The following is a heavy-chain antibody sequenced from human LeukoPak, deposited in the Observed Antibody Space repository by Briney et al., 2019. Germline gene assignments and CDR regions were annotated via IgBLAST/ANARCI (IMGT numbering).Heavy chain of an antibody. V-gene: IGHV3-7*01. J-gene: IGHJ4*02. CDR1: GFTFSSHW. CDR2: IKQDESEK. CDR3: ARETDYYGSGSYFIDY. D-gene: IGHD3-10*01. Sequence: GGSLRLSCAASGFTFSSHWMSWVRQAPGKGLEWVANIKQDESEKYYVNSVKGRFTISRDNAKNSVYLQMNSLRAEDTAVYFCARETDYYGSGSYFIDYWGQGTLVTVSS.